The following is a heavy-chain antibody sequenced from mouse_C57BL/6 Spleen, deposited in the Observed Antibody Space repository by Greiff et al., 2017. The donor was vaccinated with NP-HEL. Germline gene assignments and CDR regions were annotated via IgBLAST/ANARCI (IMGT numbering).Heavy chain of an antibody. CDR2: IDPSDSYT. Sequence: VQLQQSGAELVKPGASVKLSCKASGYTFTSYWMQWVKQRPGQGLEWIGEIDPSDSYTNYNQKFKGKATLTVDTSSSTAYMQLSSLTSEDSAVYYCASLRGLPAWFAYWGQGTLVTVSA. V-gene: IGHV1-50*01. CDR1: GYTFTSYW. D-gene: IGHD2-4*01. J-gene: IGHJ3*01. CDR3: ASLRGLPAWFAY.